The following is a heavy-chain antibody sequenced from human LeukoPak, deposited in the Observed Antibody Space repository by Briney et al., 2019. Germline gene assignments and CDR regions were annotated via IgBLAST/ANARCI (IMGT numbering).Heavy chain of an antibody. CDR3: ARTLRGYSYGDAFDI. D-gene: IGHD5-18*01. Sequence: PSETLSLTCAVSGGSFSGYYWSWVRQPPGKGLEWMGEINHSGSTNYNPCLKSRVTISVDTSKSQCSLKLSSVTAADTAVYYCARTLRGYSYGDAFDIWGQGTMVTVSS. V-gene: IGHV4-34*01. CDR1: GGSFSGYY. J-gene: IGHJ3*02. CDR2: INHSGST.